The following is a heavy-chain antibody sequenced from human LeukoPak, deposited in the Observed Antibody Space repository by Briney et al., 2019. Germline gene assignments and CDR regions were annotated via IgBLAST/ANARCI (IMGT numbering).Heavy chain of an antibody. J-gene: IGHJ4*02. D-gene: IGHD6-13*01. Sequence: GASVKVSCKASGYTFTGYYLHWVRQAPRQGVEWMGWINPNSGGTNYAQKFQGRVTMTRDTSISTAYMELSRLRSDDTAVYYCARGEQQLVFLVDYWGQGTLVTVSS. CDR3: ARGEQQLVFLVDY. CDR1: GYTFTGYY. CDR2: INPNSGGT. V-gene: IGHV1-2*02.